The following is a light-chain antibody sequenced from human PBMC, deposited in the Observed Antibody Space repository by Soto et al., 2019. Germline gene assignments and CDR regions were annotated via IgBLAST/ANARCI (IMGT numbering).Light chain of an antibody. V-gene: IGLV2-14*01. CDR2: EVS. CDR1: SSDVGGYNY. Sequence: QSALTQPASVSGSPGQSITISCTGTSSDVGGYNYVSWYQQHPGKAPKLMIYEVSNRPSGVSNRFSGSKSGNSASLTISGLQAEDEADYYCCSYAGSYTFVFGIGTKATVL. J-gene: IGLJ1*01. CDR3: CSYAGSYTFV.